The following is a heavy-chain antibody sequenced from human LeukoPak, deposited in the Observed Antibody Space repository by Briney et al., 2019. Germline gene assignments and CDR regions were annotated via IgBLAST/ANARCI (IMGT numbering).Heavy chain of an antibody. CDR2: ISSSGSTI. CDR1: GFTFSDYY. V-gene: IGHV3-11*01. Sequence: GGSLRLSCAASGFTFSDYYMSWIRQAPGKGLEWVSYISSSGSTIYYADSVKGRFTISRDNAKNSLYLQMNSLRAEDTAVYYCARDVRIAVAGAYYYYGMDVWGQGTTVTVSS. CDR3: ARDVRIAVAGAYYYYGMDV. D-gene: IGHD6-19*01. J-gene: IGHJ6*02.